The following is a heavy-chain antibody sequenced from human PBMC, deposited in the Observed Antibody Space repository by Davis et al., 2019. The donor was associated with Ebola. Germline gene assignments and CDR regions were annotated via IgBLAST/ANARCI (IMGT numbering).Heavy chain of an antibody. V-gene: IGHV4-34*01. J-gene: IGHJ3*02. D-gene: IGHD2-15*01. Sequence: PSETLSLTCAVYGGSFSGYYWSWIRQPPGKGLEWIGEINHSGSTNYNPSLKSRVTISVDTSKNQFSLKLSSVTAADTAVYYCARGASPRYCSGGSCYSGAFDIWGQGTMVTVSS. CDR2: INHSGST. CDR1: GGSFSGYY. CDR3: ARGASPRYCSGGSCYSGAFDI.